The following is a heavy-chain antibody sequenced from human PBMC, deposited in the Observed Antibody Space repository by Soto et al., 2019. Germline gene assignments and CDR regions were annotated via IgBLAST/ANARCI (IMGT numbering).Heavy chain of an antibody. J-gene: IGHJ6*02. Sequence: GSLRLSCAASGFTVSSNYMSWVRQAPGKGLEWVSVIYSGGSTYYADSVKGRFTISRHNSKNTLYLQMNSLRAEDTAVYYCARVFSSFSGYQLLSDHYYYYYYGMDVWGQGTTVTVSS. V-gene: IGHV3-53*04. CDR1: GFTVSSNY. CDR2: IYSGGST. CDR3: ARVFSSFSGYQLLSDHYYYYYYGMDV. D-gene: IGHD2-2*01.